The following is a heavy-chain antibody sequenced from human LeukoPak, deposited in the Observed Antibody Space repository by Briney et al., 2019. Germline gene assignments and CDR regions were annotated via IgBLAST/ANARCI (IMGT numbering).Heavy chain of an antibody. CDR2: ISYDGSNK. J-gene: IGHJ4*02. V-gene: IGHV3-30-3*01. CDR3: ARINY. CDR1: GFTFSSYA. Sequence: GGSLRLSCAASGFTFSSYAMHWVRQAPGKGLEWVAIISYDGSNKFYADSVKGRFTISRDNSKNTLYLQMNSLRVEDTAVYYCARINYWGQGTXVTVSS.